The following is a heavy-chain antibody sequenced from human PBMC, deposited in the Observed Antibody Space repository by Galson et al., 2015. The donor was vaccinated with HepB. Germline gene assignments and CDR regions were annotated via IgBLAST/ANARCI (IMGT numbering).Heavy chain of an antibody. CDR1: GFTFRSYG. J-gene: IGHJ4*02. CDR2: IWHDGTSK. CDR3: ARAGGRYYGDYDYLDY. V-gene: IGHV3-33*01. Sequence: SLRLSCAASGFTFRSYGMHWVRQAPGKGLEWLAVIWHDGTSKWYADSVKGRFTISRDNSKNTLYLQMNSLRAEDTAVYYCARAGGRYYGDYDYLDYWGQGTLVTVSS. D-gene: IGHD4-17*01.